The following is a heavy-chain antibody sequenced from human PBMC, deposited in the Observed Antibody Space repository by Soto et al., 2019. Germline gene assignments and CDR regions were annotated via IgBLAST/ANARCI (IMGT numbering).Heavy chain of an antibody. CDR3: ARPFITMVRGVISCGMDV. Sequence: QVQLQESGPGLVKPSGTLSLTCAVSGGSISSSNWWSWVRQPPGKGLEWIGEIYHSGSTNYNPSLNSPATISADKSKHQLSLKLSAVTAADTPVYYCARPFITMVRGVISCGMDVWGQGTTVTVSS. CDR2: IYHSGST. J-gene: IGHJ6*02. CDR1: GGSISSSNW. V-gene: IGHV4-4*02. D-gene: IGHD3-10*01.